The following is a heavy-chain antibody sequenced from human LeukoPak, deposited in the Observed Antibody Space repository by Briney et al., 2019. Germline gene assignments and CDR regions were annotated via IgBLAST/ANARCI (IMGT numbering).Heavy chain of an antibody. Sequence: SGTLSLTCAVSGGSISSDNWWSWVRQPPGKGLEWIGEIYHSGSTNCNPSLQSRVTISVDKSNNHFSLRLTSVTAADTAVYYCATNGWYCLDHWGQGALVTVSS. V-gene: IGHV4-4*02. J-gene: IGHJ1*01. CDR2: IYHSGST. CDR1: GGSISSDNW. CDR3: ATNGWYCLDH. D-gene: IGHD6-19*01.